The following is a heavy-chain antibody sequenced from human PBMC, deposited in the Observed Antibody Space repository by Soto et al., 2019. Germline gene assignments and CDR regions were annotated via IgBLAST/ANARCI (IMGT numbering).Heavy chain of an antibody. V-gene: IGHV4-59*01. CDR1: GGSISSFY. CDR3: ARAPYYYDCSGLLRRNYYYYYGMDV. CDR2: IYYSGST. Sequence: PSETLSLTCTVSGGSISSFYWSWIRQPPGKGLEWIGYIYYSGSTNYNPSLKSRVTISIDASKNQFSLKLGSVTAADTAVYYCARAPYYYDCSGLLRRNYYYYYGMDVWGQETTVTVSS. D-gene: IGHD3-22*01. J-gene: IGHJ6*02.